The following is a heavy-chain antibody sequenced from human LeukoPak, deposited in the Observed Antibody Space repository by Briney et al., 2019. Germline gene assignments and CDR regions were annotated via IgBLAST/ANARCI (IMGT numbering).Heavy chain of an antibody. CDR3: ARDGDAVSAAIAGAFDL. V-gene: IGHV4-61*09. CDR1: GVSISSGNFY. J-gene: IGHJ3*01. CDR2: VYSTGNT. Sequence: SETLSLTCTVSGVSISSGNFYWSWIRQSAGKGLEWIGHVYSTGNTKYNPSFKNRVIISADTSKNQISLRLRSVTAADTAMFFCARDGDAVSAAIAGAFDLWGRGTLVTVSS. D-gene: IGHD2-2*01.